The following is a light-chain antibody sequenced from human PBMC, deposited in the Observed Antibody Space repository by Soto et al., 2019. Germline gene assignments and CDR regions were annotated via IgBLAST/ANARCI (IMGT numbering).Light chain of an antibody. V-gene: IGKV3-20*01. Sequence: EIVLTQSPGTLSLSPGKRVTLSCRASQSISSTYLAWYQQKPGQAPRLLIYGASSRATGIPDRFSGSGSGTDFTLTISRLEPEDFAVYYCQQYDSPPRTFGQGTKGE. CDR3: QQYDSPPRT. CDR2: GAS. J-gene: IGKJ1*01. CDR1: QSISSTY.